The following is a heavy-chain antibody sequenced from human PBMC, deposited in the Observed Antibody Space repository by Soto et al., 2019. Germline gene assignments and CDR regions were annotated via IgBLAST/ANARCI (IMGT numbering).Heavy chain of an antibody. V-gene: IGHV1-69*13. D-gene: IGHD1-26*01. CDR1: GGTFSSYA. CDR3: ARDGGSYFSPYYYGMDV. CDR2: IIPIFGTA. Sequence: SVKVSCKASGGTFSSYAIGWVRQAPGQGLEWMGGIIPIFGTANYAQKFQGRVTITADESTSTAYMELSSLRSEDTAVYYCARDGGSYFSPYYYGMDVWGQGTTVTVSS. J-gene: IGHJ6*02.